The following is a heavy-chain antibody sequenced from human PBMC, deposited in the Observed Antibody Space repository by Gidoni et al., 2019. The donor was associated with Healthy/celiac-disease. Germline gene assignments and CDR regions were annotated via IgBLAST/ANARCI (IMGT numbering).Heavy chain of an antibody. V-gene: IGHV3-64D*06. Sequence: EVQLVESGGGLVQPGGSLSLSCSASGFTFSSYAMHWVRQAPGKGLEYVSAISSNGGSTYYADSVKGRFTISRDNSKNTLYLQMSSLRAEDTGVYYCVKDLEMATIFQSIWDYWGQGTLVTVSS. CDR1: GFTFSSYA. CDR3: VKDLEMATIFQSIWDY. J-gene: IGHJ4*02. CDR2: ISSNGGST. D-gene: IGHD5-12*01.